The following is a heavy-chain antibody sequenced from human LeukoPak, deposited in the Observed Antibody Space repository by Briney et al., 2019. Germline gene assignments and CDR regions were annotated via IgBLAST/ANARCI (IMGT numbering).Heavy chain of an antibody. CDR2: ISYDGSNK. CDR1: GFTFSSYG. CDR3: ARELTFDY. Sequence: GGSMRLSCAASGFTFSSYGMHWVRQAPGKGLEWVAVISYDGSNKYYADSVKGRFTISRDNAKNSLYLQMNSLRAEDTAVYYCARELTFDYWGQGTLVTVSS. D-gene: IGHD2/OR15-2a*01. V-gene: IGHV3-30*03. J-gene: IGHJ4*02.